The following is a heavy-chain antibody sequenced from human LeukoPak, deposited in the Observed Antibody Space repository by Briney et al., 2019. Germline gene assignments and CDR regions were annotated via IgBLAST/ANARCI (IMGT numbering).Heavy chain of an antibody. D-gene: IGHD6-19*01. CDR2: INHSGST. J-gene: IGHJ6*03. CDR3: ARGRPSIAVAGYYYYYMDV. V-gene: IGHV4-34*01. CDR1: GGSFSGYY. Sequence: SETLSLTCAVYGGSFSGYYWSWVRQPPGKGLEWIGEINHSGSTNYNPSLKSRVTISVDTSKNQFSLKLSSVTAADTAVYYCARGRPSIAVAGYYYYYMDVWGKGTTVTVSS.